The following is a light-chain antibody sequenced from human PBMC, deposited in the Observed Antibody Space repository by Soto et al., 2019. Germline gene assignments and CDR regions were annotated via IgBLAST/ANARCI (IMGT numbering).Light chain of an antibody. CDR3: SSSRSDNTLDV. CDR2: EVV. V-gene: IGLV2-14*01. CDR1: SSDVDDYNY. Sequence: QSVLTQPASVSGSPGQSITISCTGTSSDVDDYNYVSWYQQHPGKAPKLMIYEVVNRPSGVSSRFSGSRSGNTASLTISGLRAEDEADYYCSSSRSDNTLDVFGSGTKLTVL. J-gene: IGLJ1*01.